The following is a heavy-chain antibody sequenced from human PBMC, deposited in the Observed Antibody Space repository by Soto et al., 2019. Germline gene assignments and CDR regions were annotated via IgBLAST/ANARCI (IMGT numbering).Heavy chain of an antibody. J-gene: IGHJ4*02. CDR2: IYYSGGT. Sequence: SETLSLTCTVSGGSVSSGSYYWSWIRQPPGKGLEWIGYIYYSGGTNYNPSLKSRVTISVDTSKNQFSLKLSSVTAADTAVYYCARTFEYSSSYGVDYWGQGTLVTVS. D-gene: IGHD6-6*01. CDR3: ARTFEYSSSYGVDY. CDR1: GGSVSSGSYY. V-gene: IGHV4-61*01.